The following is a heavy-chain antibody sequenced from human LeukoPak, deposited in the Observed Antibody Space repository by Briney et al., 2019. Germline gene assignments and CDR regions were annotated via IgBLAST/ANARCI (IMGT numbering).Heavy chain of an antibody. V-gene: IGHV4-34*01. Sequence: SETLSLTCAVYGGSFSGYYWSWICQPPGKGLEWIGEINHSGSTNYNPSLKSRVTISVDTSKNQFSLKLSSVTAADTAVYYCARHHQAHGLIDYWGQGTLVTVSS. CDR1: GGSFSGYY. J-gene: IGHJ4*02. D-gene: IGHD2-2*01. CDR3: ARHHQAHGLIDY. CDR2: INHSGST.